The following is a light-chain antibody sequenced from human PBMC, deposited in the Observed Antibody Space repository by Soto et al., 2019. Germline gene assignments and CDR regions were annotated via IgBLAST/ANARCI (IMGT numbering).Light chain of an antibody. V-gene: IGKV3-15*01. CDR2: AAS. CDR3: QQYTDWPIT. CDR1: QSVSSTY. J-gene: IGKJ5*01. Sequence: DIVLSQCPLTLSLPPGERATLSFRASQSVSSTYVAWYQVQPGEANRLLIDAASTRGTAVPDRFSSSGCGTDFPLIITSLQYDDFAVYFCQQYTDWPITFGQGTRLEI.